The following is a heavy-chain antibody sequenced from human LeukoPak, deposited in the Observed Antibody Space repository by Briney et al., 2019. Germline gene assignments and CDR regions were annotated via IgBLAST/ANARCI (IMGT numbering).Heavy chain of an antibody. Sequence: PGGSLRLSCAASGFTVSSNYMSWVRQAPGKGLEWVSVIYSGGSTYYADSVKGRFTISRDNSKNTLYLQMNSLRAEDTAVYYCAKDLGYSSSSYLFDYWGQGTLVTVSS. CDR3: AKDLGYSSSSYLFDY. CDR2: IYSGGST. D-gene: IGHD6-6*01. J-gene: IGHJ4*02. CDR1: GFTVSSNY. V-gene: IGHV3-66*01.